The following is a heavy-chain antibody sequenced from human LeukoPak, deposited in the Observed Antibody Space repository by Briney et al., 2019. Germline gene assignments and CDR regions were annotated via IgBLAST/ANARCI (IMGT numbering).Heavy chain of an antibody. CDR1: GGSISSYY. CDR2: IYYSGST. D-gene: IGHD6-19*01. V-gene: IGHV4-59*01. CDR3: ARGSAGIAVAGRGLFDY. J-gene: IGHJ4*02. Sequence: TSETLSLTCTVSGGSISSYYWSWIRQPPGKGLEWIGYIYYSGSTNYNPSLKSRVTISVDTSKNQFSLKLSSVTAADTAVYYCARGSAGIAVAGRGLFDYWGQGTLVTVSS.